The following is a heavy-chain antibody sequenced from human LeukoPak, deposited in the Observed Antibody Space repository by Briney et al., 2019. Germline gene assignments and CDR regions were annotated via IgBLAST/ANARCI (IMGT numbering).Heavy chain of an antibody. D-gene: IGHD2-15*01. Sequence: SGTLSLTCAVSGGSISSSNWWSWVRQPPGKGLEWIGEIYHSGSTNYNPSLKSRVTISVDKSKNQFTLKLSSVTAADTAVYYCAREDVVQGRSFDIWGQGTMVTVSS. J-gene: IGHJ3*02. CDR2: IYHSGST. CDR1: GGSISSSNW. V-gene: IGHV4-4*02. CDR3: AREDVVQGRSFDI.